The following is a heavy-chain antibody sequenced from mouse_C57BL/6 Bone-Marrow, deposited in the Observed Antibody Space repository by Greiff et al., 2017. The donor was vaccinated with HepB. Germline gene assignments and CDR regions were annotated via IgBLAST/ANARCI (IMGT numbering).Heavy chain of an antibody. CDR1: GYTFTSYG. V-gene: IGHV1-81*01. CDR3: AMRGSSYGGYAMDY. Sequence: QVQLQQSGAELARPGASVKLSCKASGYTFTSYGISWVKQRTGQGLEWIGEIYPRSGNTYYNEKFKGKATLAADKSSSTAYMELRSLTSEDSAVYFCAMRGSSYGGYAMDYWGQGTSVTVSS. D-gene: IGHD1-1*01. J-gene: IGHJ4*01. CDR2: IYPRSGNT.